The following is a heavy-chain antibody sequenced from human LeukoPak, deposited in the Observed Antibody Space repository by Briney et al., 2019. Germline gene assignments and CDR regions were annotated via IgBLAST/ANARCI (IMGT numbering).Heavy chain of an antibody. CDR2: INHSGST. Sequence: PSETLSLTCAVYGGSFSGYYWSWIRQPPGKGLEWIGEINHSGSTNYNPSLKSRVTISVDTSKNQFSLKLSSVTAADTAVYYCARGPLAYCGGDCYSPKVFDYWGQGTLVTVSS. D-gene: IGHD2-21*02. CDR3: ARGPLAYCGGDCYSPKVFDY. V-gene: IGHV4-34*01. CDR1: GGSFSGYY. J-gene: IGHJ4*02.